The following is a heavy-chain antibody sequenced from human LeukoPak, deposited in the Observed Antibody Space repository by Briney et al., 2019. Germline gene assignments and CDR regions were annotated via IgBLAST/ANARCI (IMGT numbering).Heavy chain of an antibody. CDR3: ARDPSRGYTYGYGDL. J-gene: IGHJ4*02. D-gene: IGHD5-18*01. CDR2: IMKDGTEK. V-gene: IGHV3-7*01. CDR1: RFSISGYW. Sequence: AGSLRLSCAAARFSISGYWMNWVRQAPGKGLEWVANIMKDGTEKYYVDSVKGRFTISRDNAKNSLYLQMNSLRAEDTAVYCCARDPSRGYTYGYGDLWGQGTLVTVSS.